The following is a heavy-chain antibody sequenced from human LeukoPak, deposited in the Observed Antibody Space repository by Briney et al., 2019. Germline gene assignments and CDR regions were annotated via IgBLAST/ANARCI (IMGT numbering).Heavy chain of an antibody. CDR2: INPNSGGT. V-gene: IGHV1-2*02. CDR1: GYTFTGYY. CDR3: ATGKAIVVVPAGVDY. Sequence: ASVKVSCKASGYTFTGYYMHWVRQAPGQGLEWMGWINPNSGGTNYAQKFQGRVTMTRDTSISTAYMELSRLRSDDTAVYYCATGKAIVVVPAGVDYWGQGTLVTVSS. J-gene: IGHJ4*02. D-gene: IGHD2-2*01.